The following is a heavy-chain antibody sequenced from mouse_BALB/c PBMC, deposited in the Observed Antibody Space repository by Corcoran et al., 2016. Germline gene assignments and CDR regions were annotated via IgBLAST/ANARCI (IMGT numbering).Heavy chain of an antibody. CDR2: INTYTGEP. J-gene: IGHJ4*01. V-gene: IGHV9-3-1*01. D-gene: IGHD1-1*01. CDR3: AKERSYYYGSSSYYAMDY. Sequence: QIQLVQSGPELTKPGETVKISCKASGYTFTNYGMNWVKQAPGKGLKWMGWINTYTGEPTYADDFKGRFAFSLETSASTAYLQINNLKNEDTATYFCAKERSYYYGSSSYYAMDYWGQGTSVTVSS. CDR1: GYTFTNYG.